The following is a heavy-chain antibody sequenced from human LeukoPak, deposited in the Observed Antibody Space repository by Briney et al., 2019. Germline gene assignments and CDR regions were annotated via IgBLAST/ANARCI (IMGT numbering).Heavy chain of an antibody. CDR1: GFTFSNYA. D-gene: IGHD6-13*01. Sequence: PGGSLRLSCIASGFTFSNYAMSWVRQAPGKGLEWVSTISGGGITYYADSVRGRFTISRDNSKNTLYLQMNSLRAEDTAVYYCARDEKGSSWYGGAQGWFDPWGQGTLVTVSS. V-gene: IGHV3-23*01. CDR2: ISGGGIT. J-gene: IGHJ5*02. CDR3: ARDEKGSSWYGGAQGWFDP.